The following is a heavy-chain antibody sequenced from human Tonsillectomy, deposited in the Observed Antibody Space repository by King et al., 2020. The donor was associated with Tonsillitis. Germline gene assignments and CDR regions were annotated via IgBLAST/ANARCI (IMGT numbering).Heavy chain of an antibody. CDR2: IGGRGATT. J-gene: IGHJ4*02. Sequence: VQLVESGGGLLQPGGSLRLSCAASGFTFSNYAMSWVRQAPGKGLEWVSAIGGRGATTTYAESVKGRFTISRDNSKNTLYLQMNSLRVEDTALYYCAKGIPGSTLYPFDCWGQGTLVTVSS. CDR3: AKGIPGSTLYPFDC. V-gene: IGHV3-23*04. CDR1: GFTFSNYA. D-gene: IGHD6-13*01.